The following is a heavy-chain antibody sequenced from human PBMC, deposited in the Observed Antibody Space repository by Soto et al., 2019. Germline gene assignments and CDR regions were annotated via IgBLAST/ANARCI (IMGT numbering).Heavy chain of an antibody. J-gene: IGHJ4*02. V-gene: IGHV3-30*03. Sequence: PGGSLRLCCAACGFTFSSFGMHWVRQAPGKGLEWVAVISNDGSQKNYADSVKGRFTVSRDNSKNTLYMYMLSLRPDDTAVYYCVADPGQLDTFDYWGQGTLVTVSS. CDR3: VADPGQLDTFDY. CDR1: GFTFSSFG. D-gene: IGHD6-6*01. CDR2: ISNDGSQK.